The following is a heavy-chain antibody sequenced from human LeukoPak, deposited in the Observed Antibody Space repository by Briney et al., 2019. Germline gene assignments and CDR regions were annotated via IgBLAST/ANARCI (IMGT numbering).Heavy chain of an antibody. V-gene: IGHV1-2*02. CDR1: GYTFTGYY. CDR3: ARDYGERYYYDSSGYSH. CDR2: INPNSGGT. Sequence: GASVKVSCKASGYTFTGYYMHWVRQAPGQGLEWMGWINPNSGGTNYAQKFQGRVTMTRDTSISTAYMELSRLRSDDTAVYYCARDYGERYYYDSSGYSHWGQGTLVTVSS. D-gene: IGHD3-22*01. J-gene: IGHJ1*01.